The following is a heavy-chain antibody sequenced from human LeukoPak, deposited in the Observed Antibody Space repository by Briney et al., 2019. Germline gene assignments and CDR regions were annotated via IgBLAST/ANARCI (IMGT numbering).Heavy chain of an antibody. CDR3: ARKADYYESYAFDI. J-gene: IGHJ3*02. Sequence: GGSLTLSCAASGFTVSSNYMSWVRQAPGQGLEWVSVIYIGGSTYYAYSVKGRLTISRDNSKNTLYLQMNSLRAEDTAVYYCARKADYYESYAFDIWGQGTMVTVSS. CDR2: IYIGGST. D-gene: IGHD3-22*01. V-gene: IGHV3-66*01. CDR1: GFTVSSNY.